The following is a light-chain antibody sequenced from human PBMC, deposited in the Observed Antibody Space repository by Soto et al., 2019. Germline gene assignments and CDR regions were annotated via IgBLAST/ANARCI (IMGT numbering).Light chain of an antibody. Sequence: DIVMTQSPVSSPVTLGQPASISCRSSQSLVHADGNTYLSWLQERPGQPPRLHIHNISNRVSWVPDRFTGSGAGTEFTLKSSRVEVEDVGVYYCLQATQFPWTFGQGTRVE. V-gene: IGKV2-24*01. CDR1: QSLVHADGNTY. CDR3: LQATQFPWT. J-gene: IGKJ1*01. CDR2: NIS.